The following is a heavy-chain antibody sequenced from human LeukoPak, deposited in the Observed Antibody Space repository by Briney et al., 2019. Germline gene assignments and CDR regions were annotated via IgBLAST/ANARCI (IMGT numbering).Heavy chain of an antibody. CDR3: ARHTSDGYGPAPYGFDI. V-gene: IGHV4-59*08. Sequence: SETLSLTCTVSGASISSHYWSWIRQPPGKGLEWIGYLYYSGSTNYNPSLKSRVTISVDTSKNQFSLKLSSVTAADTAVYYCARHTSDGYGPAPYGFDIWGQGTMVTVSS. D-gene: IGHD2-2*03. J-gene: IGHJ3*02. CDR1: GASISSHY. CDR2: LYYSGST.